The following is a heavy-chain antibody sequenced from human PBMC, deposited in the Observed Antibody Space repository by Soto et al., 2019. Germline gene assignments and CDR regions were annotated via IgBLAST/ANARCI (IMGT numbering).Heavy chain of an antibody. Sequence: TGGSLRLSCAASGFTFSSYCMHWVRQAPGKGLEWVAVISYDGSNKYYADSVKGRFTISRDNSKNTLYLQMNSLRAEDTAVYYCAKDEIPQEYYDSSVDYWGQGTLVTVSS. CDR2: ISYDGSNK. CDR3: AKDEIPQEYYDSSVDY. V-gene: IGHV3-30*18. J-gene: IGHJ4*02. D-gene: IGHD3-22*01. CDR1: GFTFSSYC.